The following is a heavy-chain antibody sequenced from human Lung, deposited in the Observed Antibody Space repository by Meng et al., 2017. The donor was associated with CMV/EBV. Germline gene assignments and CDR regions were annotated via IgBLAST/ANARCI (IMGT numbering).Heavy chain of an antibody. CDR2: ISGGSSCT. D-gene: IGHD2-21*01. Sequence: GESLKISCAASGFTFSRSCMHWVRQAPGKGLEWVSPISGGSSCTSYADSVKGRFTISRDNSKNTLYLQMNSLRAEDTAVYYCAKATFYDTGVDCDYCDYWXQGTXVTVAS. CDR1: GFTFSRSC. V-gene: IGHV3-21*01. J-gene: IGHJ4*02. CDR3: AKATFYDTGVDCDYCDY.